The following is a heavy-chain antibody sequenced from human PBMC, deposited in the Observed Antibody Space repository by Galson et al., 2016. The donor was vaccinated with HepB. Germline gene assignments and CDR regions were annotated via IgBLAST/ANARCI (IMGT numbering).Heavy chain of an antibody. Sequence: SLRLSCAASGFTFTSYSMFWVRQAPGKGLEWVASLNQDGSARYYVDFAKGRFIISRDNARTSLSLQMNSLRVDDTSRYYCVSGYTSGIWGQGTMVTVSA. D-gene: IGHD6-25*01. J-gene: IGHJ3*02. CDR1: GFTFTSYS. CDR2: LNQDGSAR. CDR3: VSGYTSGI. V-gene: IGHV3-7*01.